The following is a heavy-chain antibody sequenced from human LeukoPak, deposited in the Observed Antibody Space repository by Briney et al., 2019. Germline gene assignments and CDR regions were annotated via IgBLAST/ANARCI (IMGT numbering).Heavy chain of an antibody. V-gene: IGHV4-34*01. CDR3: ARKRYYDFWSGHLSYYMDV. J-gene: IGHJ6*03. CDR1: GGSFSGYY. Sequence: SETLSLTCAVYGGSFSGYYWSWIRQPPGKGLEWIGEINHSGSTNYNPSLKSGVTISVDTSKNKFSLKPGSVTTAGSAVYYCARKRYYDFWSGHLSYYMDVWGKGTTVTVSS. CDR2: INHSGST. D-gene: IGHD3-3*01.